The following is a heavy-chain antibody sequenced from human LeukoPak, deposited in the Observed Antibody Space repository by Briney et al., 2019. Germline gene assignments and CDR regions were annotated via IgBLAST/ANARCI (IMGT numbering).Heavy chain of an antibody. CDR2: IKQDGSEK. CDR3: AKPITITGATDGFDI. CDR1: GFAFSTYW. J-gene: IGHJ3*02. D-gene: IGHD5-12*01. V-gene: IGHV3-7*01. Sequence: PGGSLRLSCAASGFAFSTYWMNWIRQAPGKGLEWVANIKQDGSEKYYLDSVKGRFTISRDNAKNSLYLQMSSLRAEDTAVYYCAKPITITGATDGFDIWGQGAKVTVSS.